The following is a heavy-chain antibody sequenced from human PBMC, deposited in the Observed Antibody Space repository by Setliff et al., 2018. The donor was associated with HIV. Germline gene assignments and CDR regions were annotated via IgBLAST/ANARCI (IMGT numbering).Heavy chain of an antibody. Sequence: PSETLSLTCTVSGGSISDSSYYWSWIRQPAGKGLEWIGHIYTSGSTNYNPSLKSRLTISVDTSKNQFSLKMTSVTAADTAVYYCATYADRESNRFDPWGQGILVTVSS. V-gene: IGHV4-61*09. D-gene: IGHD3-10*01. J-gene: IGHJ5*02. CDR3: ATYADRESNRFDP. CDR1: GGSISDSSYY. CDR2: IYTSGST.